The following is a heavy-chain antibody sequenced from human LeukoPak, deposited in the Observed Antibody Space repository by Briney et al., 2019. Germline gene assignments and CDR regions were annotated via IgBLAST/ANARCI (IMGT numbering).Heavy chain of an antibody. D-gene: IGHD4-23*01. CDR2: TNVEGSVT. Sequence: GGSLRLSCAASGFTVSSYWMHWVRQVPGKGLVWVSRTNVEGSVTSYADFVKGRFTISRDIAKNTLYLQMNTLTAEDTAVYYCARDFGGNSDFWGQGTLVTVSS. CDR1: GFTVSSYW. V-gene: IGHV3-74*01. CDR3: ARDFGGNSDF. J-gene: IGHJ4*02.